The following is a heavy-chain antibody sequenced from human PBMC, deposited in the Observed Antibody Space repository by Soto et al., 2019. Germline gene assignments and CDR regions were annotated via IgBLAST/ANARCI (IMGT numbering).Heavy chain of an antibody. V-gene: IGHV3-13*01. Sequence: GGSLRLSCAASGFTFSSYDMHWVRQAPGKGLEWVSAIGTAGDTYYPGSVKGRFTISRENAKNSLYLQMNSLRAEDTAVYYCARRGYYYYGMDVWGQGTTVTVSS. CDR3: ARRGYYYYGMDV. J-gene: IGHJ6*02. CDR2: IGTAGDT. CDR1: GFTFSSYD.